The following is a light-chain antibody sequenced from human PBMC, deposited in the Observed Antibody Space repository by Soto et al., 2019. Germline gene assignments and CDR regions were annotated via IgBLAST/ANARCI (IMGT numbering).Light chain of an antibody. CDR3: QSYDSSLSGSKV. V-gene: IGLV1-40*01. Sequence: QSVLTQPPSVSGAPGQRVTISCTGSSSNIGAGYDVHWYQQFPGTAPKLLIYGNSNRASGVPDRFSGSKSGTSVSLAITGLQADDEADYYCQSYDSSLSGSKVFGGGTKLTVL. CDR2: GNS. J-gene: IGLJ2*01. CDR1: SSNIGAGYD.